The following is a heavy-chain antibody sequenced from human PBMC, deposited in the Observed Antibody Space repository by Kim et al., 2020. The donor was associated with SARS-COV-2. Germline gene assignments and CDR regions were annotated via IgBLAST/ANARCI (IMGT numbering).Heavy chain of an antibody. CDR3: VRLGCSATSCTTFDY. J-gene: IGHJ4*02. D-gene: IGHD2-2*01. V-gene: IGHV4-59*08. Sequence: PRLKSRFTISVDTSKNQFSLKLNFVTAEDTAMYYCVRLGCSATSCTTFDYWGQGTLVTVSS.